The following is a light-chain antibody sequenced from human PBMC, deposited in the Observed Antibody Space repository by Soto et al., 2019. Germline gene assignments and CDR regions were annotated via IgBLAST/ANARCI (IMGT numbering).Light chain of an antibody. Sequence: QSVLTQSPSVSGAPGQRGTISCTGSSSNIGAGYDVHWYQQLPGTAPKLLIYGNKNRPSGVPDRFSASKSGTSASLAIAGLQAEDEADYYCQSYDSSLSRVFGTGTKVTVL. CDR1: SSNIGAGYD. CDR2: GNK. J-gene: IGLJ1*01. V-gene: IGLV1-40*01. CDR3: QSYDSSLSRV.